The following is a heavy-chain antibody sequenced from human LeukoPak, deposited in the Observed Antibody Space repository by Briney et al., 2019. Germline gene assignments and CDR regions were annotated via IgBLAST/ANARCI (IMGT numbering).Heavy chain of an antibody. CDR3: ARGLRSGSYLYYFDY. CDR1: GGTFSSYA. V-gene: IGHV1-69*01. J-gene: IGHJ4*02. Sequence: GSSVKVSCKASGGTFSSYAISWVRQAPGQGLEWMGGIIPIFGTANYAQKFQGRVTITADESTSTAYMEPSSLRSEDTAVYYCARGLRSGSYLYYFDYWGQGTLVTVSS. D-gene: IGHD3-10*01. CDR2: IIPIFGTA.